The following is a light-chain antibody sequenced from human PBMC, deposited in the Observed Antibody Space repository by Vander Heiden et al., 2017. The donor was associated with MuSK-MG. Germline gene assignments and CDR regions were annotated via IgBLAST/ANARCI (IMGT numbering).Light chain of an antibody. CDR3: QQDHTEMHT. J-gene: IGKJ2*01. Sequence: DIQMTQSPSTLSASVGDTVTITCRASQSVSSWLAWYQQKPGKAPKLLIYDASSVQSGVPSRFSGSGIATQFTLTISSLQPDDFATYYCQQDHTEMHTFGQGTTL. CDR1: QSVSSW. CDR2: DAS. V-gene: IGKV1-5*01.